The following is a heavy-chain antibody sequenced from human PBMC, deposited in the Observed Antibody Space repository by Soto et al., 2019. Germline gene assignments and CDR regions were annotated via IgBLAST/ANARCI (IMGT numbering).Heavy chain of an antibody. Sequence: EVPLVESGGGLVQPGGSLRLSCAASGFTFSSYWMHWVRQAPGKGLVWVSRINSDGSSTTYADSVKGRFTISRDNAKNTLYLQMNSLRAEDTAVYYCARGGSLNWYFDLWGRGTLVTVSS. CDR3: ARGGSLNWYFDL. CDR2: INSDGSST. D-gene: IGHD2-15*01. J-gene: IGHJ2*01. CDR1: GFTFSSYW. V-gene: IGHV3-74*01.